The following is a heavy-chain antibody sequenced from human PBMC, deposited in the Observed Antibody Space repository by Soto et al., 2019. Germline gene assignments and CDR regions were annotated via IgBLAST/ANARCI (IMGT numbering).Heavy chain of an antibody. J-gene: IGHJ4*02. D-gene: IGHD2-21*02. CDR3: TRADSDVVILPDVRPLFDL. Sequence: QVQLVQSGAEVKKPGASVKVSCKTSGYDFFKYNMHWVRQAPGQGLEWMGVINPNGGYTRHAQKFQGRVIMTRDTSSKIVYMELSGLTSAVTAMYYCTRADSDVVILPDVRPLFDLWGQGALVTVSS. CDR1: GYDFFKYN. CDR2: INPNGGYT. V-gene: IGHV1-46*01.